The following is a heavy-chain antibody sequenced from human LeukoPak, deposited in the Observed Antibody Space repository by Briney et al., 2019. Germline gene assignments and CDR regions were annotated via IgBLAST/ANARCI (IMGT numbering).Heavy chain of an antibody. J-gene: IGHJ4*02. Sequence: GESLRLSCAASGFTFSTYTMDWVRQAPGKGLEWVSSISSRGTYIYYADSVKGRFTISRGNAKNSLSLQMNSLRAEDTAVYYCARGEMATIFYWGQGTLVTVSS. CDR2: ISSRGTYI. CDR3: ARGEMATIFY. CDR1: GFTFSTYT. V-gene: IGHV3-21*01. D-gene: IGHD5-24*01.